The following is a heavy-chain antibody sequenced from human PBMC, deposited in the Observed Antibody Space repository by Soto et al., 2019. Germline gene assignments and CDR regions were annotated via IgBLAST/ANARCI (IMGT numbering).Heavy chain of an antibody. J-gene: IGHJ5*02. D-gene: IGHD6-13*01. CDR2: ISGSGGSP. CDR1: GFTFSTST. CDR3: ARLPTYSSSWYVACFDP. Sequence: GGSPSLPCAPSGFTFSTSTMTWVRQAPGKVLEWVSVISGSGGSPSYADSVQGRVTISVDTSKNQFSLKLSSVTAADTAVYYCARLPTYSSSWYVACFDPWGQGTLVTVSS. V-gene: IGHV3-23*01.